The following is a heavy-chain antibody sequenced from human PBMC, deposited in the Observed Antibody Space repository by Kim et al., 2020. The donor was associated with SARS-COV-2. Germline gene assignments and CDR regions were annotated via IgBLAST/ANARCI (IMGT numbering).Heavy chain of an antibody. D-gene: IGHD3-10*01. J-gene: IGHJ4*02. V-gene: IGHV4-59*01. Sequence: SETLSLTCTVSGGSISSYYWSWIRQPPGKGLEWIGYIYYSGSTNYNPSLKSRVTISVDTSKNQFSLKLSSVTAADTAVYYCARASVLLWFGDRRGVFDYWGQGTLVTVSS. CDR1: GGSISSYY. CDR3: ARASVLLWFGDRRGVFDY. CDR2: IYYSGST.